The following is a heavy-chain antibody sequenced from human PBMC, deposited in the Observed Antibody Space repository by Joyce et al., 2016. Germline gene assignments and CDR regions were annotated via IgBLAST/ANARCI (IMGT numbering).Heavy chain of an antibody. J-gene: IGHJ6*02. D-gene: IGHD3-10*01. CDR2: SYHSEST. V-gene: IGHV4-30-2*01. CDR1: GGSVSSGGYS. Sequence: QMQLQESGPGLVKPSQTLSLTCAVPGGSVSSGGYSWTWILQPPGKGLEWIGHSYHSESTYYNPSLQSRVTMSVDRSKNQFSLKLRSVTAADTAVYYCARAYGSGSYSYYYGMDVWGQGTTVTVSS. CDR3: ARAYGSGSYSYYYGMDV.